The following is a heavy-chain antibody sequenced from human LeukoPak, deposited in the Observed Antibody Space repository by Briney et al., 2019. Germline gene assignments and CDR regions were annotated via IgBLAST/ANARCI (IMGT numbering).Heavy chain of an antibody. CDR3: ARGGLGSWTFDS. CDR2: ISSSGSTI. CDR1: GFIFSTYS. Sequence: GGSLRLSCAASGFIFSTYSMNWVRQAPGKGLEWVSYISSSGSTIYYADSVKGRFTISRDNAKYSLYLQMNSLRAEGTAVYYCARGGLGSWTFDSWGQGTLVTVSS. D-gene: IGHD1-26*01. J-gene: IGHJ4*02. V-gene: IGHV3-48*04.